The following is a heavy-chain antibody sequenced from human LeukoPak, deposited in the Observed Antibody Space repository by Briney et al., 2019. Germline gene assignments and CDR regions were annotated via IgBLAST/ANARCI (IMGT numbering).Heavy chain of an antibody. V-gene: IGHV3-7*01. Sequence: GGSLRLSCAASGFTFSDYWMTWVRQAPGKGLEWVANIKRDRSEIYYLDFLKGRFTISRDNAKNSLYLQMNSLRAEDTAVYYCARGGTYCNGDCPPAYWGQGTLVTVSS. CDR1: GFTFSDYW. J-gene: IGHJ4*02. CDR3: ARGGTYCNGDCPPAY. D-gene: IGHD2-21*02. CDR2: IKRDRSEI.